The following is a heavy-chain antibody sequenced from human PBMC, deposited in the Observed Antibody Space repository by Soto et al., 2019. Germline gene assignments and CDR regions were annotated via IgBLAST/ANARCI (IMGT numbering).Heavy chain of an antibody. D-gene: IGHD5-12*01. CDR2: IIPIFGTA. Sequence: GASLKVSCKASGGTFSSYAISWVRQAPGQGLEWMGGIIPIFGTANYAQKFQGRVTITADESTSTAYMELSSLRSEDTAVYYCARGDRGGYALKFDPWGQGTLVTVSS. V-gene: IGHV1-69*13. CDR1: GGTFSSYA. J-gene: IGHJ5*02. CDR3: ARGDRGGYALKFDP.